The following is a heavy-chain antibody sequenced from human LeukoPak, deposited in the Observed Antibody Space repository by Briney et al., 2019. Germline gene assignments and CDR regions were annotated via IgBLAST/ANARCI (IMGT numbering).Heavy chain of an antibody. CDR2: ISSSSSTI. D-gene: IGHD5-18*01. Sequence: GSLRLSCAASGFTFSSYSMNWVRQAPGKGLEWVSYISSSSSTIYYADSVKGRFTISRDNAKNSLYLQMNSLRAEDTAVYYCAREERGYSYAYGTVWGQGTLVTVSS. J-gene: IGHJ4*02. CDR3: AREERGYSYAYGTV. V-gene: IGHV3-48*04. CDR1: GFTFSSYS.